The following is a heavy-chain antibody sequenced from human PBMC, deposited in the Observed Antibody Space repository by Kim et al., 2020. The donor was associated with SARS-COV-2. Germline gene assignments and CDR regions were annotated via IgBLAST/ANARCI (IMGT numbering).Heavy chain of an antibody. CDR1: GGSISSYY. V-gene: IGHV4-59*01. Sequence: SETLSLTCTVSGGSISSYYWSWIRQPTGKGLEWIGYIYYSGSTNYNPSLKSRVTISVDTSKNQFSLKLSSVTAADTAVYYCARVGYSGYEYEGGYYGMDVWGQGTTVTVSS. CDR2: IYYSGST. J-gene: IGHJ6*02. D-gene: IGHD5-12*01. CDR3: ARVGYSGYEYEGGYYGMDV.